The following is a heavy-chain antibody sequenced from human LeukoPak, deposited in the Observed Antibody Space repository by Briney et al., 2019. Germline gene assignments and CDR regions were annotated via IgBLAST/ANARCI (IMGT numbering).Heavy chain of an antibody. Sequence: GGSLRLSCAASGFTFSSYSMNWVRQAPGKGLEWVSSISSSSSYIYYADSVKGRFTISRDNAKNSLYLQMNSLRAEDTAVYYCARDLRLYYYGSGSRPPPGYWGQGTLVTVSS. J-gene: IGHJ4*02. CDR3: ARDLRLYYYGSGSRPPPGY. CDR2: ISSSSSYI. D-gene: IGHD3-10*01. V-gene: IGHV3-21*01. CDR1: GFTFSSYS.